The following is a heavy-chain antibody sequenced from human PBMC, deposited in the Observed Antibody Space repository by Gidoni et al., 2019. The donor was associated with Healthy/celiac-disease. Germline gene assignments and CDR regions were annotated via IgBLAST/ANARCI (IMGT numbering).Heavy chain of an antibody. CDR2: IDPSDSYT. J-gene: IGHJ6*02. Sequence: EVQLVQSGAEVKKPGESLRISCKVSGYSFTSYWLSWVRQMPGKGLEWMGRIDPSDSYTNYSPSFQGHVTISADKSISTAYLQWSSLKASDTAMYYCARLAGEYYYDSSGRNYYYYGMDVWGQGTTVTVSS. D-gene: IGHD3-22*01. CDR1: GYSFTSYW. CDR3: ARLAGEYYYDSSGRNYYYYGMDV. V-gene: IGHV5-10-1*01.